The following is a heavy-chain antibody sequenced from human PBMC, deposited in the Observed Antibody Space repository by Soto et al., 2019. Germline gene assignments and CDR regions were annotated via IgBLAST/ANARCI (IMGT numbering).Heavy chain of an antibody. D-gene: IGHD3-22*01. Sequence: SETLSLTCTVSGGSISSGGYYWSWIRRHPGKGLEWIGYIYYSGSTYYNPSLKSRVTISVDTSKNQFSLKLSSVTAADTAVYYCARVDGDSDSSGPTFDYWGQGTLVTVSS. J-gene: IGHJ4*02. V-gene: IGHV4-31*03. CDR3: ARVDGDSDSSGPTFDY. CDR1: GGSISSGGYY. CDR2: IYYSGST.